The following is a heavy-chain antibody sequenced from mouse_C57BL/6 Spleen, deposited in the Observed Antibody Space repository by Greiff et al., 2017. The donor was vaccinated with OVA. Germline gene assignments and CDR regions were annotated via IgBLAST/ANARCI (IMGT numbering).Heavy chain of an antibody. CDR3: ARGILWYVDV. Sequence: EVQLVESGGGLVKPGGSLTLSCAASGFTFSDYGMHWVRQAPEKGLEWVAYISSGSSTIYYADTVKGRFTISSDNAKNTLFLQMTSLRSEDTAMYYCARGILWYVDVWGTGTTVTVSS. CDR1: GFTFSDYG. D-gene: IGHD2-10*02. J-gene: IGHJ1*03. V-gene: IGHV5-17*01. CDR2: ISSGSSTI.